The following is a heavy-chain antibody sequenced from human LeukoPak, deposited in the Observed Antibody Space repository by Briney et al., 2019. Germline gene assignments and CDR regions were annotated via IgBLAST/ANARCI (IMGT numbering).Heavy chain of an antibody. CDR1: GYTFTGYN. CDR3: ARNKGYGDYVADY. D-gene: IGHD4-17*01. V-gene: IGHV1-2*02. Sequence: ASVKVSCKASGYTFTGYNLHWVRQAPGQGLEWMGWINPNTGGTNYAQKFQARVTMTRDTSISTAYIELSSLRSDDTAVYYCARNKGYGDYVADYWGQGTLVTVSS. CDR2: INPNTGGT. J-gene: IGHJ4*02.